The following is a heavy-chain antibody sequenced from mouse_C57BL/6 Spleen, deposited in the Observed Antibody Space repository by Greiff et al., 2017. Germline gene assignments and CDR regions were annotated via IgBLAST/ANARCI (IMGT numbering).Heavy chain of an antibody. CDR1: GYTFTSYW. CDR3: AFTRGY. Sequence: VQLQQPGAELVKPGASVKLSCKASGYTFTSYWMQWVKQRPGQGLEWIGEIDPSDSYTNYNQKFKGKATLTVDTSSSTAYMQLSSLTSEDSAVYYCAFTRGYWGQGTTLTVSS. CDR2: IDPSDSYT. J-gene: IGHJ2*01. V-gene: IGHV1-50*01. D-gene: IGHD2-14*01.